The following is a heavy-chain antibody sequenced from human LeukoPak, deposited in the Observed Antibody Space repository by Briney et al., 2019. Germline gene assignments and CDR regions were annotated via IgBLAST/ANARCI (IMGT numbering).Heavy chain of an antibody. D-gene: IGHD2-15*01. V-gene: IGHV3-30*03. Sequence: PGRSLRLSCAASGFTFSSYGMHWVRQAPGKGLEWMALISYDGSNKYYADSVKGRFTISRDNSKNTLYLQMSSLRAEDTAVYYCATQAYCSGGRCYFKYFHHWGQGTLVTVSS. CDR2: ISYDGSNK. J-gene: IGHJ1*01. CDR1: GFTFSSYG. CDR3: ATQAYCSGGRCYFKYFHH.